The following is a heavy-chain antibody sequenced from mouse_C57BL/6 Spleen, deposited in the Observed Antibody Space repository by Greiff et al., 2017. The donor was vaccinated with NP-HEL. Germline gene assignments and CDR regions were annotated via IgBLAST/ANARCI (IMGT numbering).Heavy chain of an antibody. Sequence: QVQLQQSGAELARPGASVKMSCKASGYTFTSYTMHWVKQRPGQGLEWIGYINPSSGYTKYNQKFKDKATLTADKSSSTAYMQLSSLTSEDSAVYYCARGWTAQASYYAMDYWGQGTSVTVSS. D-gene: IGHD3-2*02. CDR2: INPSSGYT. CDR3: ARGWTAQASYYAMDY. V-gene: IGHV1-4*01. J-gene: IGHJ4*01. CDR1: GYTFTSYT.